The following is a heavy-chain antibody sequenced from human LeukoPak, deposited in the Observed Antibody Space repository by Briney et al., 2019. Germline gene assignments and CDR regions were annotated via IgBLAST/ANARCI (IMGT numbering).Heavy chain of an antibody. V-gene: IGHV4-30-4*07. J-gene: IGHJ4*02. D-gene: IGHD1-20*01. CDR1: GGSISSGGYS. CDR3: ARVMDNWDLGHHFDY. Sequence: PSQTLSLTCAVSGGSISSGGYSWSWIRQPPGKGLEWIGYVYYSGSTYYNPSFESRVTISLDTSKNQFSLKLSSVTTADAAVYYCARVMDNWDLGHHFDYWGQGTLVTVSS. CDR2: VYYSGST.